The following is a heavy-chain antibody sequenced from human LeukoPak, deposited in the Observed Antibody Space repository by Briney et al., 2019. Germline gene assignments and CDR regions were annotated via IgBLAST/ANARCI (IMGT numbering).Heavy chain of an antibody. CDR1: GESFSGYY. D-gene: IGHD5-18*01. CDR2: INHRGST. Sequence: PSETLSLTCAVYGESFSGYYWSWIRQPPGKGREWIGEINHRGSTNYNPSLKSRVTISVDTSKNQFSLKLSSVTAADTALYYCERGRRYRGPPYYYYMDVWGKGTTVTVSS. J-gene: IGHJ6*03. CDR3: ERGRRYRGPPYYYYMDV. V-gene: IGHV4-34*01.